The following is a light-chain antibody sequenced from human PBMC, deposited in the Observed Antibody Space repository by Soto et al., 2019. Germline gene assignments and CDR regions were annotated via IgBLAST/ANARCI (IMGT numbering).Light chain of an antibody. CDR3: QHRANWPLT. CDR1: QSLLYSDGRTY. CDR2: EVS. Sequence: EIVMTQTPLSLSVTPGQPASISCKSSQSLLYSDGRTYLYWFLQKPGQPPQLLIYEVSNRFSGVPDRFSGSGSGTDFTLTISSLEPEDFALYYCQHRANWPLTFGGGTKVEI. V-gene: IGKV2D-29*01. J-gene: IGKJ4*01.